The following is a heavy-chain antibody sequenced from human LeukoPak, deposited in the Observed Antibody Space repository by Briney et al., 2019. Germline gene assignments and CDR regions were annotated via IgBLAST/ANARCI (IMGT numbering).Heavy chain of an antibody. CDR3: ALPSCGGDCYSG. CDR2: ISWNSGSI. CDR1: GFTFSSYA. V-gene: IGHV3-23*01. J-gene: IGHJ4*02. D-gene: IGHD2-21*02. Sequence: GGSLRLSCAASGFTFSSYAMSWVRQAPGKGLEWVSGISWNSGSIGYADSVKGRFSISRDNAKNTLYLQMNSLRAEDTAVYYCALPSCGGDCYSGWGQGTLVTVSS.